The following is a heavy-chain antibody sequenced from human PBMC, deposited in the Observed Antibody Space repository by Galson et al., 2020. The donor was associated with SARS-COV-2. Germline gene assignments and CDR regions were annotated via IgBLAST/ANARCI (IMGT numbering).Heavy chain of an antibody. CDR3: ARRGVGSTKWAFTV. D-gene: IGHD3-10*01. CDR2: INYNGGT. V-gene: IGHV4-59*08. J-gene: IGHJ3*01. CDR1: GGSINYYI. Sequence: SETLSLTCTVSGGSINYYIWNWIRQPPGKGLEWIGYINYNGGTNYSPSLDSRVTMSLDTSKNQFSLKLTSLNAADTAVYDCARRGVGSTKWAFTVWGQGTMVTVSS.